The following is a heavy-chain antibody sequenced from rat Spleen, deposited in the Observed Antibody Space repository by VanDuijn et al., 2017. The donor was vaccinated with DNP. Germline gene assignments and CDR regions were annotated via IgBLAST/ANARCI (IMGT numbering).Heavy chain of an antibody. D-gene: IGHD3-1*01. Sequence: EVQLVESGGGLVQPGRSLKLSCAASGFTFSDYYMAWVRQAPKKGLEWVATISYDGSSTYYRDSVKGRFTISRDNAKNTLYLQMDSLKSEDTATYYCARGSTSIYWYFDFWGPGTMVTVSS. CDR3: ARGSTSIYWYFDF. CDR2: ISYDGSST. J-gene: IGHJ1*01. CDR1: GFTFSDYY. V-gene: IGHV5-7*01.